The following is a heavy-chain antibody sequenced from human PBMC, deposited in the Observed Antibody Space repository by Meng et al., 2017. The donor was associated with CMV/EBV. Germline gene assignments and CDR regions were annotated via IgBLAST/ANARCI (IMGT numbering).Heavy chain of an antibody. J-gene: IGHJ4*02. CDR2: ISAYNDNT. D-gene: IGHD6-13*01. CDR1: GYTFTSYG. CDR3: ARVEELVGWGGGEIKVLDY. Sequence: ASVKVSCKASGYTFTSYGISWVRQAPGQGLEWMGWISAYNDNTNYAQKLQGRVTMTTDTSTSTAYMELRSLRSDDTAVYYCARVEELVGWGGGEIKVLDYWGQGTLVTVSS. V-gene: IGHV1-18*01.